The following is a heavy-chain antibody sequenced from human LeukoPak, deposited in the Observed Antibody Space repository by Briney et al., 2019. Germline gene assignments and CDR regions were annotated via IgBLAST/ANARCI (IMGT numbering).Heavy chain of an antibody. V-gene: IGHV3-30-3*01. Sequence: GGSLRLSCAASGFTFSSYAMHWVRQAPGKGLEWVALISFDGINKYYADSVKGRFTISRDNSKSTPYLQMNSLRLEDTAVYYCARDSVAGEVDYYYGMDVWGQGTTVTVSS. CDR1: GFTFSSYA. CDR2: ISFDGINK. J-gene: IGHJ6*02. CDR3: ARDSVAGEVDYYYGMDV. D-gene: IGHD3-10*01.